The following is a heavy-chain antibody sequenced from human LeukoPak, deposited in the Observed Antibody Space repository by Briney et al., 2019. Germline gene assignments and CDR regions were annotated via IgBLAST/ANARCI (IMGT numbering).Heavy chain of an antibody. CDR1: GGSFSGYY. CDR3: ARANTAFGESWFDP. V-gene: IGHV4-34*01. CDR2: INHSGST. D-gene: IGHD3-10*01. J-gene: IGHJ5*02. Sequence: PSETLSLTCAVYGGSFSGYYWSWIRQPPGKGLEWIGEINHSGSTNYNPSLKSRVTISVDTSKNQFSLKLSSVTAVDTAVYYCARANTAFGESWFDPWGQGTLVTVSS.